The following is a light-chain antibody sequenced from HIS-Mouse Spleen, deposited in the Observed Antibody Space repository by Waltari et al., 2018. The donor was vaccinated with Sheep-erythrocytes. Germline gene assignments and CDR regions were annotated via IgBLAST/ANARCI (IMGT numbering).Light chain of an antibody. J-gene: IGKJ4*01. CDR3: QQRSNWLT. CDR1: QSVSSY. V-gene: IGKV3-11*01. Sequence: EIVLTQSPATLSWSPGERATLSCRASQSVSSYVAWYQRKPGQASRLLTYDASNRATGIPARFSGSGSGTDFTLTISSLEREDFAVYYCQQRSNWLTFGGGTKVEIK. CDR2: DAS.